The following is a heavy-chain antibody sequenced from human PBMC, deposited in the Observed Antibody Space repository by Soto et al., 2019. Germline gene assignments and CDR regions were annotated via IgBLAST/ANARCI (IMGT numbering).Heavy chain of an antibody. J-gene: IGHJ4*02. Sequence: ASVKVSCKASGYTFTGYYMHWVRQAPGQGLEWMGWINPNSGGTNYAQKFQGRVTMTRDTSISTAYMELSRLRSDDTAVYYCARSGVRFLEWLLSVPDYWGQGTLVTFSS. V-gene: IGHV1-2*02. CDR3: ARSGVRFLEWLLSVPDY. D-gene: IGHD3-3*01. CDR2: INPNSGGT. CDR1: GYTFTGYY.